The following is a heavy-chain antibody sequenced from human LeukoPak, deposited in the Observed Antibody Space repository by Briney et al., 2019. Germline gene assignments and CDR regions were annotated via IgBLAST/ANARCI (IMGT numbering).Heavy chain of an antibody. J-gene: IGHJ4*02. Sequence: GGSLRLSCAASGFTFFSYSMNWVRQAPGKGLEWVSSISSSSSSYIYYADSVKGRFTISRDNSKNTLYLQMNSLRAEDTAVYYCARDYGENVWDYWGQGTLVTVSS. CDR3: ARDYGENVWDY. CDR2: ISSSSSSYI. D-gene: IGHD4-17*01. CDR1: GFTFFSYS. V-gene: IGHV3-21*01.